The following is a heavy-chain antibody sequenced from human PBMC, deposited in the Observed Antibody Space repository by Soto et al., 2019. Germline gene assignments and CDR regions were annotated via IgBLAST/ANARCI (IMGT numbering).Heavy chain of an antibody. J-gene: IGHJ5*01. CDR2: ISAYNGNT. V-gene: IGHV1-18*01. CDR3: GIYRFRCSSGNGFDS. CDR1: GYTFTSYG. Sequence: ASVKVSCKASGYTFTSYGISWVRQAPGQGLEWMGWISAYNGNTNYEQKLQGRVTITTDTSTSTTYNELRSLRSAATTAYYYGIYRFRCSSGNGFDSWGQGTLVTVSS. D-gene: IGHD6-19*01.